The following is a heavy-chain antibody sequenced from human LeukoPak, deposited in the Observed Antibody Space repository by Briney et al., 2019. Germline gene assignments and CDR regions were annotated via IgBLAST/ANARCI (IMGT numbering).Heavy chain of an antibody. Sequence: GGSLRLSCAASGFTFSNYGMHWVRQAPGKGLEWVAVISYDGSNKDYADSVKGRFTISRDNSKNSLYLQMNSLRADDTAVYYCARFAAGGSYYYYMDVWGKGTTVTVSS. CDR3: ARFAAGGSYYYYMDV. J-gene: IGHJ6*03. CDR1: GFTFSNYG. CDR2: ISYDGSNK. D-gene: IGHD6-25*01. V-gene: IGHV3-33*05.